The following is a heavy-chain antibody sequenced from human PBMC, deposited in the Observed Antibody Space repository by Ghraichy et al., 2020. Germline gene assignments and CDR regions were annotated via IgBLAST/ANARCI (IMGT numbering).Heavy chain of an antibody. V-gene: IGHV2-26*01. Sequence: SGPTLVKPTETLTLTCTVSGFSLSNARMDVSWIRQPPGKALEWLAHIFSNDEKSYSTSLKSRLTISKDTSKSQVVLTMTNMDPVDTATYYCARIDLHHATWYFDLWGRGTLVTVSS. J-gene: IGHJ2*01. CDR3: ARIDLHHATWYFDL. CDR2: IFSNDEK. D-gene: IGHD1-14*01. CDR1: GFSLSNARMD.